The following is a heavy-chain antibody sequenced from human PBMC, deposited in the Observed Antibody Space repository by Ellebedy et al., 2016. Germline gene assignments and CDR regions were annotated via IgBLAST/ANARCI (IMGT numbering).Heavy chain of an antibody. CDR3: ARAPTAALGFGELLSDAFDI. Sequence: SETLSLTXTVSGGSISSYYWSWIRQPPGKGLEWIGYIYYSGSTNYNPSLKSRVTISVDTSKNQFSLKLSSVTAADTAVYYCARAPTAALGFGELLSDAFDIWGQGTMVTVSS. CDR2: IYYSGST. CDR1: GGSISSYY. V-gene: IGHV4-59*01. J-gene: IGHJ3*02. D-gene: IGHD3-10*01.